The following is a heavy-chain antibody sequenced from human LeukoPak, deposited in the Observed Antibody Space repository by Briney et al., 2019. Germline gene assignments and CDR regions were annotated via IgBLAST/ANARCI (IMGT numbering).Heavy chain of an antibody. CDR2: INPNSGGT. V-gene: IGHV1-2*02. D-gene: IGHD5-18*01. Sequence: ASVKVSCKASGYTFTGYYMHWVRQAPGQGLEWMGWINPNSGGTNYAQKFQGRVTMTRDTSISTAYMELSRLRSDDTAVYYCARDRGDTAMVLHDAFDIWGQGTMVTVSS. J-gene: IGHJ3*02. CDR1: GYTFTGYY. CDR3: ARDRGDTAMVLHDAFDI.